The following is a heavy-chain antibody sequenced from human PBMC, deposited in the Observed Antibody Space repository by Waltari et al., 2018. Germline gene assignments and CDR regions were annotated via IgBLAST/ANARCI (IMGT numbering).Heavy chain of an antibody. D-gene: IGHD4-17*01. Sequence: VQLVASGGGVVQPGGSLRLSCAASGFTVSSNYMSWVRQAPGKGLEWVSVIYSGGSTYYADSVKGRFTISRDNSKNTLYLQMNSLRAEDTAVYYCAGPTTVTLGIGYGMDVWGQGTLVTVSS. V-gene: IGHV3-53*01. CDR3: AGPTTVTLGIGYGMDV. CDR2: IYSGGST. J-gene: IGHJ6*02. CDR1: GFTVSSNY.